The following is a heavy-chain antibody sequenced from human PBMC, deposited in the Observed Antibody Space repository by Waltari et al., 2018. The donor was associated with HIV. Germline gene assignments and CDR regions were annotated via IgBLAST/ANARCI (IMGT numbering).Heavy chain of an antibody. V-gene: IGHV3-33*01. CDR1: GFLFSSYG. Sequence: QVQLVESGGGVVQPGRSLRLSCAASGFLFSSYGMHWVRKAPGKGLEWVAVIWFDGNHKYYSDSVKGRFTISRDNSKDTVDLQMNSLRTEDTGVYYCARGDIILMVYTIDYWGQGTLVSVSS. D-gene: IGHD2-8*01. CDR3: ARGDIILMVYTIDY. CDR2: IWFDGNHK. J-gene: IGHJ4*02.